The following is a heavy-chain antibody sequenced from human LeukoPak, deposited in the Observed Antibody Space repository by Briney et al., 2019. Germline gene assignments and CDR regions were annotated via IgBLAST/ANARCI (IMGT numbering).Heavy chain of an antibody. J-gene: IGHJ3*02. CDR1: GFTFTTYW. CDR2: IKQDGSEK. D-gene: IGHD2-2*01. V-gene: IGHV3-7*04. Sequence: GGSLRLSCAASGFTFTTYWMSWVRQAPGKGLEWVANIKQDGSEKYYVDSVKGRFTISRDNAKNSLYLQMNSLRAEDTAMYYCARVRGGYCSSATCPLAFDIWGQGTMVTVSS. CDR3: ARVRGGYCSSATCPLAFDI.